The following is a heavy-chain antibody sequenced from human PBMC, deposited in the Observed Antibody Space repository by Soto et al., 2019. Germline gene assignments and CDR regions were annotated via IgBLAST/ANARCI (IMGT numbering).Heavy chain of an antibody. CDR3: AHFSDLEWFGP. D-gene: IGHD2-21*01. Sequence: SETLSLTCTVSGGSISRYFWSWIRQSPGRGLEWIGYIFYTGSTTYNPSLKSRVTISIDTSKNQFSLKLSSLTAADTAVYYCAHFSDLEWFGPWGQGTLVTV. CDR2: IFYTGST. J-gene: IGHJ5*02. CDR1: GGSISRYF. V-gene: IGHV4-59*01.